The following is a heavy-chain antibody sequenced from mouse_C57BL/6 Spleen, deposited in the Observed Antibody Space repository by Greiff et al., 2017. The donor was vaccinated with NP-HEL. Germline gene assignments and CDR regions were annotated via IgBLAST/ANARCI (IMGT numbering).Heavy chain of an antibody. V-gene: IGHV5-4*03. J-gene: IGHJ3*01. Sequence: EVKLMESGGGLVKPGGSLKLSCAASGFTFSSYAMSWVRQTPEKRLEWVATISDGGSYTYYPDNVKGRFTISRDNAKNNLYLQMSHLKSEDTAMYYCATAYYSNYGFAYWGQGTLVTVSA. CDR2: ISDGGSYT. CDR1: GFTFSSYA. D-gene: IGHD2-5*01. CDR3: ATAYYSNYGFAY.